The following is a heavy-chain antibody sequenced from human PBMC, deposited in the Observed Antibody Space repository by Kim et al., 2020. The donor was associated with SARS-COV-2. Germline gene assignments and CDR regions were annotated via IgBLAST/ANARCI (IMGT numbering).Heavy chain of an antibody. V-gene: IGHV3-7*01. CDR3: ARDGHLLWFGELLYQRYYGMDV. J-gene: IGHJ6*02. Sequence: GGSLRLSCAASGFTFSSYWMSWVHQAPGKGLEWVANIKQDGSEKYYVDSVKGRFTISRDNAKNSLYLQMNSLRAEDTAVYYCARDGHLLWFGELLYQRYYGMDVWGQGTTVTVSS. D-gene: IGHD3-10*01. CDR2: IKQDGSEK. CDR1: GFTFSSYW.